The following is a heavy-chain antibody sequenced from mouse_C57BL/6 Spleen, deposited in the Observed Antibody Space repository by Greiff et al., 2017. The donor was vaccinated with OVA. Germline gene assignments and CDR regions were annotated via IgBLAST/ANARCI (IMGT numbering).Heavy chain of an antibody. CDR3: ARGGYYYGSADAMDY. Sequence: VQLQQSGPELVKPGASVKMSCTASGYTFTDYNMHWVKQSPGKSLEWIGYINPNNGGTNSTQKFKGKATLTVNKSSSTAYMERRSLTSEDSAVYYCARGGYYYGSADAMDYWGQGTSVTVSS. CDR2: INPNNGGT. J-gene: IGHJ4*01. CDR1: GYTFTDYN. V-gene: IGHV1-22*01. D-gene: IGHD1-1*01.